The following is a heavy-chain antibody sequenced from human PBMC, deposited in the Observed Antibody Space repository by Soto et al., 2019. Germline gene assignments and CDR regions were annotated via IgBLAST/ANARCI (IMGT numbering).Heavy chain of an antibody. CDR3: ARAYCSPTSCYHHGGPQYIEYYGFDV. V-gene: IGHV3-30*04. Sequence: QVQLVESGGGVAQPGKSLRLSCVASGFNLRGYAFQWVRQAPGKGLEWVAHISFDGRYYSYADAVKGRFTISRDNSLNTVFLQMNNLGREDTAVYFCARAYCSPTSCYHHGGPQYIEYYGFDVWGQGTTVTVSS. J-gene: IGHJ6*02. D-gene: IGHD2-2*01. CDR1: GFNLRGYA. CDR2: ISFDGRYY.